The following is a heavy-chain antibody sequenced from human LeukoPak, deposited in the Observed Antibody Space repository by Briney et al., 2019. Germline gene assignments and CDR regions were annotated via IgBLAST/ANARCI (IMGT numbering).Heavy chain of an antibody. Sequence: SETLSLTCAVYGGSFSGYYWSWIRQPPGKGLEWIGEINHSGSTNYNPSLKSRVTISVDTSKNQFSLKLSSVTAADTAVYYCARGYDGSGYHPAGLDYWGQGTLVTVSS. V-gene: IGHV4-34*01. J-gene: IGHJ4*02. CDR3: ARGYDGSGYHPAGLDY. CDR2: INHSGST. D-gene: IGHD3-22*01. CDR1: GGSFSGYY.